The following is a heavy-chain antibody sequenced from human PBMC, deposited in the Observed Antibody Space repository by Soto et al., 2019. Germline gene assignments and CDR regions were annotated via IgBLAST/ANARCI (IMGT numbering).Heavy chain of an antibody. CDR1: GDTFNSFG. CDR2: VTTVFGTA. CDR3: ATSIWLQGQDYLDH. V-gene: IGHV1-69*06. D-gene: IGHD5-12*01. J-gene: IGHJ4*02. Sequence: QVQLVQSGPEVKKPGSSVTVSCKAAGDTFNSFGIHWVRQAPGQGLAWLGGVTTVFGTANNAQKFQHRVTITADKSTNTAFMELSSLRSEDTAIYDWATSIWLQGQDYLDHWGQGTLVTVSS.